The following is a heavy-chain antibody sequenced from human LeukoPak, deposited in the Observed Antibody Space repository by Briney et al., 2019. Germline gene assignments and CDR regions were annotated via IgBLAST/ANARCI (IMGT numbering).Heavy chain of an antibody. CDR3: ARDRGITFRDY. Sequence: PGGSLRLSCAASVFTFSSYEMNWVRQAPGKGLEWVSYISSSGSTIYYADSVKGRFTISRDNAKNSLYLQMNSLRAEDTAVYYCARDRGITFRDYWGQGTLVTVSS. D-gene: IGHD3-10*01. CDR2: ISSSGSTI. V-gene: IGHV3-48*03. CDR1: VFTFSSYE. J-gene: IGHJ4*02.